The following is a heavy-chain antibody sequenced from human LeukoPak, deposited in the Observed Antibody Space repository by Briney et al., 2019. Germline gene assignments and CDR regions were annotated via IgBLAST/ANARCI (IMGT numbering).Heavy chain of an antibody. J-gene: IGHJ4*02. CDR2: IYHSGST. V-gene: IGHV4-38-2*02. CDR1: GYSISSGYY. D-gene: IGHD2-21*02. CDR3: ARDGCGGDCSIGFDY. Sequence: SETPSLTCTVSGYSISSGYYWGWIRQPPGKGLEWIGSIYHSGSTYYNPSLKSRVTISVDTSKNQFSLKLSSVTAADTAVYYCARDGCGGDCSIGFDYWGQGTLVTVSS.